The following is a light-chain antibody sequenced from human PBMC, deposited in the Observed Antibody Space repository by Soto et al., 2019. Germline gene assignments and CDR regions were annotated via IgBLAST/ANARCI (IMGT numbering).Light chain of an antibody. CDR1: QNLGSGY. CDR2: AAS. J-gene: IGKJ1*01. Sequence: EIVLTQSPGTLSLSPGDRATLSCRASQNLGSGYLAWYQQKPGQAPRILIYAASSRATGIPDRFSGSRSGTDFSLTISRLEPEDSAVYYCQQYGSSPTWTFGQGTKVDIK. V-gene: IGKV3-20*01. CDR3: QQYGSSPTWT.